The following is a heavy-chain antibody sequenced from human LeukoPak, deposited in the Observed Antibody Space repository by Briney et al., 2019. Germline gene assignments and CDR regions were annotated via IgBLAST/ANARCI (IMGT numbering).Heavy chain of an antibody. CDR1: GGTFSSYA. CDR3: ARVGGNYFWFDP. Sequence: SVKVSCKAPGGTFSSYAISWVRQAPGQGLEWMGGIIPIFGTANYAQKFQGRVTITTDESTSTAYMELSSLRSEDTAVYYCARVGGNYFWFDPWGQGTLVTVSS. J-gene: IGHJ5*02. CDR2: IIPIFGTA. D-gene: IGHD1-7*01. V-gene: IGHV1-69*05.